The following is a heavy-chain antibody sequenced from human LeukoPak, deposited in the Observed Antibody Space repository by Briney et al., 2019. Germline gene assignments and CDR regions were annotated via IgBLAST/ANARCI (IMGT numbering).Heavy chain of an antibody. CDR1: GYTFTSYG. J-gene: IGHJ4*02. V-gene: IGHV1-69*05. D-gene: IGHD1-26*01. Sequence: SVKVSCKASGYTFTSYGISWVRQAPGQGLEWMGGIIPIFGTANYAQKFQGRVTITTDESTSTAYMELSSLRSEDTAVYYCAREPGGATRRGNFDYWGQGTLVTVSS. CDR3: AREPGGATRRGNFDY. CDR2: IIPIFGTA.